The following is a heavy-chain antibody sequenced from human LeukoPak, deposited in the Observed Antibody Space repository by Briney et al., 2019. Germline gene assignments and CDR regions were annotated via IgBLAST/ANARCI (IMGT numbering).Heavy chain of an antibody. V-gene: IGHV4-4*07. Sequence: SETLSLTCAVSGGPLTSYYWTWIRQPAGKGLEWIGRIFTSGSTNYNPSLKSRPTMSIDTSKNQFSLKLSSVTAADTAMYFCGYSEGDFWGQGALVTVSS. D-gene: IGHD4-11*01. CDR1: GGPLTSYY. CDR2: IFTSGST. CDR3: GYSEGDF. J-gene: IGHJ4*02.